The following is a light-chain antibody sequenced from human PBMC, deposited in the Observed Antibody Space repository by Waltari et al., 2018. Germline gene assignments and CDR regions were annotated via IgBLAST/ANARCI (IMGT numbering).Light chain of an antibody. J-gene: IGKJ1*01. CDR3: MQPLQTPWT. CDR1: QNPLHSNGYNY. CDR2: MGS. V-gene: IGKV2-28*01. Sequence: DIVMTQSPLSLPVTPGQPASISCSSSQNPLHSNGYNYLDWYLQKPGQSPQLVIYMGSNRASGVPDRFSGSGSGTDFTLKISRVEAEDVGIYYCMQPLQTPWTFGQGTKVEIK.